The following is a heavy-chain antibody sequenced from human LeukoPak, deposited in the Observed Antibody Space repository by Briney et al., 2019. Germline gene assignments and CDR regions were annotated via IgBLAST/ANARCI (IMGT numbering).Heavy chain of an antibody. J-gene: IGHJ4*02. CDR1: GFTVSDNY. Sequence: PGGSLRLSCAASGFTVSDNYMSWVRQAPGKGLEWVSLIYGRGRTFYTDSVKGRFTISRDNSNNTLYLQMNSLRAEDTAVYFCARDSSVANNYYFDYWGQGTLVTVSS. V-gene: IGHV3-66*01. D-gene: IGHD1/OR15-1a*01. CDR2: IYGRGRT. CDR3: ARDSSVANNYYFDY.